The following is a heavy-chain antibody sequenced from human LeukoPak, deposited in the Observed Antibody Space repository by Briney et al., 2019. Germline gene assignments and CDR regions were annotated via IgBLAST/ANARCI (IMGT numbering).Heavy chain of an antibody. CDR3: XXDLSYXYDYYYYTDG. V-gene: IGHV3-48*01. CDR1: GFTFSRCA. J-gene: IGHJ6*03. Sequence: GGSLRLSCAASGFTFSRCAMNWVRQTPGKGLEWVSYISATSANIHYADSVKGRFTISRDNAKNSLYLQMNSLRADDTSFYYXXXDLSYXYDYYYYTDGWGKGTTVTVSS. CDR2: ISATSANI. D-gene: IGHD5-18*01.